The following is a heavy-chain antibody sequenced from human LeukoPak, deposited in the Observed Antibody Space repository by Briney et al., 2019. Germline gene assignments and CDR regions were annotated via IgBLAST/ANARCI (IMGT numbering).Heavy chain of an antibody. CDR1: GSTFSRYW. CDR3: ARMYYGSGRAPVNHFDY. V-gene: IGHV3-7*03. Sequence: GGSLRLSCAASGSTFSRYWMSWVRQAPGKGLKWVANMKQDGSEKYYVDSVKGRFSISRDNAKNSLYLQMISLRAEDTAVYYCARMYYGSGRAPVNHFDYWGQGTLVTVSS. J-gene: IGHJ4*02. CDR2: MKQDGSEK. D-gene: IGHD3-10*01.